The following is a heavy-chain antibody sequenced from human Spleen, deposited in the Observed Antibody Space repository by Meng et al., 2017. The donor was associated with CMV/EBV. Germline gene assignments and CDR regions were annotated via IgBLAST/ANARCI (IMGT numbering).Heavy chain of an antibody. Sequence: QVQVVQSGAEVEKPGASVKVSCKASGYTFTSYAMHWVRQAPGQRLEWMGWSNAGNGNTKYSQEFQGRVTITRDTSASTAYMELSSLRSEDTAVYYCARVRGDIVLMVYASHFDYWGQGTLVTVSS. CDR3: ARVRGDIVLMVYASHFDY. J-gene: IGHJ4*02. CDR1: GYTFTSYA. D-gene: IGHD2-8*01. V-gene: IGHV1-3*02. CDR2: SNAGNGNT.